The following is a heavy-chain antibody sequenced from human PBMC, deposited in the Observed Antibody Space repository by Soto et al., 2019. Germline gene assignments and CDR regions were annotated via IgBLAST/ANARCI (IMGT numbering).Heavy chain of an antibody. J-gene: IGHJ4*02. D-gene: IGHD3-9*01. CDR3: ARVGSYFDGSSYPY. V-gene: IGHV1-2*02. Sequence: VASVEVSCKASGYGLAGRDLHWVRHGPGQGLEWIGWIKGNGGATKYARKFQGRVTMTRDTSTSTAFLELNSLRSDDTAVYFCARVGSYFDGSSYPYWGQGTLVTV. CDR2: IKGNGGAT. CDR1: GYGLAGRD.